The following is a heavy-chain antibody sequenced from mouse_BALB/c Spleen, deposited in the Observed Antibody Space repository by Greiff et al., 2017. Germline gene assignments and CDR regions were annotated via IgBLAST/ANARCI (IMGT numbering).Heavy chain of an antibody. CDR2: ISSGGST. CDR1: GFTFSSYA. V-gene: IGHV5-6-5*01. J-gene: IGHJ2*01. Sequence: EVLLVESGGGLVKPGGSLKLSCAASGFTFSSYAMSWVRQTPEKRLEWVASISSGGSTYYPDSVKGRFTISRDNARNILYLQMSSLRSEDTAMYYCAVIYDGDNDYWGQGTTLTVSS. D-gene: IGHD2-3*01. CDR3: AVIYDGDNDY.